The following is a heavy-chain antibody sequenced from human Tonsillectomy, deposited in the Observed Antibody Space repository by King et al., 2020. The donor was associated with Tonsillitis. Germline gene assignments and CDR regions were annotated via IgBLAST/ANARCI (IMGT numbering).Heavy chain of an antibody. CDR1: GGSISGYY. J-gene: IGHJ6*02. CDR2: FYHTGNT. D-gene: IGHD2-15*01. Sequence: LQLQESGPGLVKPSENLSLTCTVSGGSISGYYWSWIRQPPGKGLEWMGYFYHTGNTNYNPSLASRLTISVDTSNNQFSLKLTSVTAADTAVYFCARHEIGKWSVGNWNYYYYLMDVWGQGTTVTVSS. CDR3: ARHEIGKWSVGNWNYYYYLMDV. V-gene: IGHV4-59*08.